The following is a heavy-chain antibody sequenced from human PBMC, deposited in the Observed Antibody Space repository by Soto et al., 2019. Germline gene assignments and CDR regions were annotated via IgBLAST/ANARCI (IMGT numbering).Heavy chain of an antibody. CDR2: ISGSGGST. Sequence: GGSLRLSCAASGSTFSSYAMSWVRQAPGKGLEWVSAISGSGGSTYYADSVKGRFTISRDNSKNTLYLQMNSLRDEDTAVYYCARDFVSGWYYFDYWGQGTLVTVSS. D-gene: IGHD6-19*01. CDR3: ARDFVSGWYYFDY. V-gene: IGHV3-23*01. J-gene: IGHJ4*02. CDR1: GSTFSSYA.